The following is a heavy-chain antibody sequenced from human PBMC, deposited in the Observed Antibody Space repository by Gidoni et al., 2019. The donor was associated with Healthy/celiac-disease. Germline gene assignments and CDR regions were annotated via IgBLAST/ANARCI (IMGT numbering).Heavy chain of an antibody. CDR1: GFPFSSYS. CDR2: ISSSSSYI. J-gene: IGHJ5*02. Sequence: EVQLVESGGGLVKPGGSLRLSCAASGFPFSSYSMNWVRQAPGKGLEWVSSISSSSSYIYYADSVKGRVTISRDNAKNSLYLQMNSLRAEDTAVYYCARAIYGDYGNWFDPWGQGTLVTVSS. D-gene: IGHD4-17*01. CDR3: ARAIYGDYGNWFDP. V-gene: IGHV3-21*01.